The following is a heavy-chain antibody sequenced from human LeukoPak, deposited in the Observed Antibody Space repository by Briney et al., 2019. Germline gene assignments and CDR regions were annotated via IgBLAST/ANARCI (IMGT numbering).Heavy chain of an antibody. CDR1: GFTFSSYA. Sequence: AGGSLRLSCAASGFTFSSYAMSWVRQAPGKGLEWVSAISGSDGSTYYADSVKGRFTISRDNSKNTLYLQMNSLRAEDTAVYYCANSAEGYGDPEDAFDIWGQGTMVTVSS. J-gene: IGHJ3*02. D-gene: IGHD4-17*01. V-gene: IGHV3-23*01. CDR2: ISGSDGST. CDR3: ANSAEGYGDPEDAFDI.